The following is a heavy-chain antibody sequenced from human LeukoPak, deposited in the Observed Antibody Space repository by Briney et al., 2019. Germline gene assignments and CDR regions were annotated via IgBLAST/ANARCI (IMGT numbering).Heavy chain of an antibody. CDR3: ARGGAAAGTRYYFDY. Sequence: PSETLSLTCTVSGGSISSGDYYWSWIRQPPGKGLEWIGYIYYSGSTYYNPSLKSRVTISVDTSKNQFSLKLSSVTAADTAVYYCARGGAAAGTRYYFDYWGQGTLVTVSS. V-gene: IGHV4-30-4*02. J-gene: IGHJ4*02. D-gene: IGHD6-13*01. CDR2: IYYSGST. CDR1: GGSISSGDYY.